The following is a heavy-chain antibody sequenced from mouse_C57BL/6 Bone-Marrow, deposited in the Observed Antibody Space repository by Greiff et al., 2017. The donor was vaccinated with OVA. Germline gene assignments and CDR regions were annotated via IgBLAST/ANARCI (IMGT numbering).Heavy chain of an antibody. D-gene: IGHD4-1*01. CDR2: ISDGGSYT. V-gene: IGHV5-4*03. CDR1: GFTFSSYA. Sequence: EVMLVESGGGLVKPVGSLKLSCAASGFTFSSYAMSWVRQTPEKRLEWVATISDGGSYTYYPDNVKGRFTISRDHAKHNLYLQMSQLKSEYTAMYYCASGTNCDVFDYWGQGTTLTVSS. CDR3: ASGTNCDVFDY. J-gene: IGHJ2*01.